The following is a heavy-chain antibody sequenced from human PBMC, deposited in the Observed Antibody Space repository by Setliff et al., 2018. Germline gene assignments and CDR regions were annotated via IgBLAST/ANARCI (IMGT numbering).Heavy chain of an antibody. CDR1: GGSISSGDAS. V-gene: IGHV4-30-2*01. CDR3: ATGLSRLVVVPPGY. CDR2: IYHAGST. D-gene: IGHD3-22*01. Sequence: NPSETLSLTCAVSGGSISSGDASWSWVRQPPGKGLEWIGDIYHAGSTYYNPSLESRVTISIDKPNKQFSLELRSLTAADTALYYCATGLSRLVVVPPGYWGQGTLVTVSS. J-gene: IGHJ4*02.